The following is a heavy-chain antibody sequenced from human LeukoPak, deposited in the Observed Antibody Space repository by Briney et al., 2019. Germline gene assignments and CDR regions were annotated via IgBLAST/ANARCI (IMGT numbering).Heavy chain of an antibody. Sequence: ASVKVSCKASGYTFTGYYMHWVRQAPGQGLEWMGWINPNSVGTNYAQKFQGRVTMTRDTSISTAYMELSRLRSDDTAVYYCARVPYYYDSSGYYGQEDYWGQGTLVTVSS. J-gene: IGHJ4*02. V-gene: IGHV1-2*02. CDR1: GYTFTGYY. CDR3: ARVPYYYDSSGYYGQEDY. CDR2: INPNSVGT. D-gene: IGHD3-22*01.